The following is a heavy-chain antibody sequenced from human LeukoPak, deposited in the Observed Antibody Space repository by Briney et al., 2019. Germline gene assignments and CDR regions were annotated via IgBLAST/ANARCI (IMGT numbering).Heavy chain of an antibody. D-gene: IGHD3-22*01. CDR1: GYTFTGYY. CDR2: INPNSGGT. V-gene: IGHV1-2*02. Sequence: GASVKVSCKASGYTFTGYYMHWVRQAPGQGLEWMGWINPNSGGTNYAQKFQGRVTMTRDTSISTACMELSRLRSDDTAVYYCARYLYYDSSGYTYWGQGTGVTVTS. CDR3: ARYLYYDSSGYTY. J-gene: IGHJ4*02.